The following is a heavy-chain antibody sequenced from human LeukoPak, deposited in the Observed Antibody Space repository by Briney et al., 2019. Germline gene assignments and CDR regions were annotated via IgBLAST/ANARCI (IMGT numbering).Heavy chain of an antibody. CDR2: IHHSGST. Sequence: SETLSLTCAVYGGSFSSYYWSWIRQPPGKGLEWIGEIHHSGSTNYNPSLKSRVTISIDTSKNQFSLKLSSVTAADTAVYYCARDRYSSSWGSYYFDYWGQGTLVTVSS. D-gene: IGHD6-13*01. V-gene: IGHV4-34*09. J-gene: IGHJ4*02. CDR1: GGSFSSYY. CDR3: ARDRYSSSWGSYYFDY.